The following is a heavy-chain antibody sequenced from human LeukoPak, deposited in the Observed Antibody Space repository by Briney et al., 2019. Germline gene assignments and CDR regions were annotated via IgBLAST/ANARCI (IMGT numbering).Heavy chain of an antibody. CDR1: GGSISSSSYY. V-gene: IGHV4-39*01. CDR2: IYYSRST. J-gene: IGHJ4*02. D-gene: IGHD6-13*01. Sequence: SETLSLTCTVSGGSISSSSYYWGWIRQPPGKGLEWIGSIYYSRSTYYNPSLKSRVTISVDTSKNQFSLKLSSVTAADTAVYYCVIAAQTMFDYWGQGTLVTVSS. CDR3: VIAAQTMFDY.